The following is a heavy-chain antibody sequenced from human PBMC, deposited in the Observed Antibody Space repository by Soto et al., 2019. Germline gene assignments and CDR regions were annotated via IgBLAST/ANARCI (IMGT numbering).Heavy chain of an antibody. CDR2: ISAHNGNT. Sequence: QVHLVQSGAEVKKPGASMKVSCKGSGYAFTTYGITWVRQAPGQGLEWMGWISAHNGNTNYAQKLQGRVTVTRDTSTSTAYMELRSLRSDDTAVYYCARGTYGDYWGQGALVTVSS. CDR1: GYAFTTYG. J-gene: IGHJ4*02. V-gene: IGHV1-18*01. CDR3: ARGTYGDY. D-gene: IGHD4-17*01.